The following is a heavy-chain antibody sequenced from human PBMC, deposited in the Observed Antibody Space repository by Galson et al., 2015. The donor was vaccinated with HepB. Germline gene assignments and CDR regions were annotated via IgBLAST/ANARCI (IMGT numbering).Heavy chain of an antibody. CDR3: AKTHEPARIAAAGTFDY. J-gene: IGHJ4*02. Sequence: SLRLSCAASGFTFSSYAMSWVRQAPGKGLEWVSAISIPTGSSGKYYADSVKGRFTISRDNSKNTLYLQMSSLRADDTAFYYCAKTHEPARIAAAGTFDYWGQGTLVTVSS. D-gene: IGHD6-13*01. V-gene: IGHV3-23*01. CDR2: ISIPTGSSGK. CDR1: GFTFSSYA.